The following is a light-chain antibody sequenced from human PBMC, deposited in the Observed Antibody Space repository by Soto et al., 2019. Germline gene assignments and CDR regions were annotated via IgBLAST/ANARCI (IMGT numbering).Light chain of an antibody. V-gene: IGLV2-14*01. CDR3: SSYTTSTTIE. CDR1: SSDVGGYNY. J-gene: IGLJ2*01. Sequence: QSALTQPPSASGSPGQSVTISCTGTSSDVGGYNYVSWYQQHPGKAPKLMIFEVSNRASGVSIRFSGSKSGNTASLTISGLQAEDEADYYCSSYTTSTTIEIGGGTQLTVL. CDR2: EVS.